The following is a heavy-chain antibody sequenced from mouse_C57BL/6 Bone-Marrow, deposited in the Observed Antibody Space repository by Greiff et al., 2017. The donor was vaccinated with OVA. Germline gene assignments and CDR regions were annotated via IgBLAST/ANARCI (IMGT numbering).Heavy chain of an antibody. CDR2: ISDGGSYT. Sequence: EVMLVESGGGLVKPGGSLKLSCAASGFTFSSYAMSWVRQTPEKRLEWVATISDGGSYTYYPDNVKGRFTISRDNAKNNLYLQMSHLKSEDTAMYYCARGPLTGTYNAMDYWGQGTSVTVSS. CDR1: GFTFSSYA. CDR3: ARGPLTGTYNAMDY. J-gene: IGHJ4*01. D-gene: IGHD4-1*01. V-gene: IGHV5-4*03.